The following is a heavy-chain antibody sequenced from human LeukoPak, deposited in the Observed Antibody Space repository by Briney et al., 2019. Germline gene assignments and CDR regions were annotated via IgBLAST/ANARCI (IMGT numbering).Heavy chain of an antibody. CDR1: GYXFTGYY. Sequence: AAVKVSCKASGYXFTGYYMHWVRQAPGQGLEWLGYIDTNGGGTNYEQRFQGRVTMTRDTSISTAYMELSRLTSDDSAVYYCSTEDKYCSTTTCGNYWGQGTLVTVSS. D-gene: IGHD2-2*01. CDR3: STEDKYCSTTTCGNY. V-gene: IGHV1-2*02. CDR2: IDTNGGGT. J-gene: IGHJ4*02.